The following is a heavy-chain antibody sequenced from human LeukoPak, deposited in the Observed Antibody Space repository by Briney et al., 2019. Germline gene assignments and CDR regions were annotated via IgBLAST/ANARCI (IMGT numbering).Heavy chain of an antibody. CDR2: ISAYNGNT. J-gene: IGHJ3*02. V-gene: IGHV1-18*01. Sequence: GASVKVSCKASGGTFSSYAISWVRQAPGQGLEWMGWISAYNGNTNYAQKLQGRVTMTTDTSTSTAYMELRSLRSDDTAVYYCARGHIVVVPAAIWGDDAFDIWGQGTMVTVSS. CDR3: ARGHIVVVPAAIWGDDAFDI. D-gene: IGHD2-2*01. CDR1: GGTFSSYA.